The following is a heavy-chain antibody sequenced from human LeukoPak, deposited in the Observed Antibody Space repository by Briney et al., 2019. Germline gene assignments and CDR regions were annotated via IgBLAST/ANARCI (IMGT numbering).Heavy chain of an antibody. J-gene: IGHJ6*03. CDR1: GGTFSSYA. Sequence: PVKVSCKASGGTFSSYAISWVRQAPGQGLEWMGGIIPIFGTANYAQKFQGRVTITADKSTSTAYMELSSLRSEDTAVYYCARFPGGAEYRHYYYMDVWGKGTTVTVSS. CDR2: IIPIFGTA. V-gene: IGHV1-69*06. CDR3: ARFPGGAEYRHYYYMDV. D-gene: IGHD1-14*01.